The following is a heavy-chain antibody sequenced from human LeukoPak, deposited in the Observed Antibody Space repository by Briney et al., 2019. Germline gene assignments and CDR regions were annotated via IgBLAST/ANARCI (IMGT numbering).Heavy chain of an antibody. D-gene: IGHD5-12*01. CDR1: GFTFSSYV. CDR2: ISRGGGTT. J-gene: IGHJ4*02. CDR3: AKTSRAYSDYDSPFDY. V-gene: IGHV3-23*01. Sequence: GGSLRLSCAASGFTFSSYVMTWVRQAPGKGLEWVSAISRGGGTTYYADSVKGRFTISRDNPKNTVDLQMTSLRAEDTAVYYCAKTSRAYSDYDSPFDYWGQGTLVTVSS.